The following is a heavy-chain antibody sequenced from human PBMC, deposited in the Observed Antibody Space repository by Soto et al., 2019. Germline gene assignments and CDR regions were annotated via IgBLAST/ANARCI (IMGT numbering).Heavy chain of an antibody. V-gene: IGHV4-59*01. D-gene: IGHD6-6*01. J-gene: IGHJ6*02. CDR2: IYYSGST. Sequence: SETLSRTCTVSGGSISSYYWSWIRQPPGKGLEWIGYIYYSGSTNYNPSLKSRVTISVDTSKNQFSLKLSSVTAADTAVYYCARDRAAHPYYYYYGMDVWGQGTTVTVSS. CDR3: ARDRAAHPYYYYYGMDV. CDR1: GGSISSYY.